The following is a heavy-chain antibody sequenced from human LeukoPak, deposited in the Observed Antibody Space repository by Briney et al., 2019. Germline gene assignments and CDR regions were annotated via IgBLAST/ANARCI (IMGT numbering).Heavy chain of an antibody. D-gene: IGHD2-21*02. Sequence: PSETLSLTCTVSGGSISSYYWSWIRQPPGKGLEWIGYIYYSGSTNYNPSLKSRVTISVDTSKNQFSLKLSSVTAADTAVYYCARGGRVTRWFDPWGQGTLVTVSS. V-gene: IGHV4-59*12. CDR1: GGSISSYY. J-gene: IGHJ5*02. CDR3: ARGGRVTRWFDP. CDR2: IYYSGST.